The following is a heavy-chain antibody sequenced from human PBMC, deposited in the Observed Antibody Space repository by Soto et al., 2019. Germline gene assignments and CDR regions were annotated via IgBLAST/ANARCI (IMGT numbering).Heavy chain of an antibody. J-gene: IGHJ5*02. V-gene: IGHV6-1*01. CDR3: ARSRRQQWLLPDWFDP. Sequence: PSQTLSLTCAISGDSVSSNSAAWNWIRQSPSRGLEWLGRTYYRSKWYNDYAVSVKSRITINPDTSKNQFSLQLNSVTPEDTAVYYCARSRRQQWLLPDWFDPCGQGTLVTVSS. CDR1: GDSVSSNSAA. D-gene: IGHD6-19*01. CDR2: TYYRSKWYN.